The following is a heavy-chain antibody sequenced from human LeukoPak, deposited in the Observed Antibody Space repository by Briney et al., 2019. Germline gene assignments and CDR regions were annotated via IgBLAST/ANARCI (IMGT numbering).Heavy chain of an antibody. CDR2: IRTSTGSP. CDR3: ARDLDSAAFDI. J-gene: IGHJ3*02. Sequence: ASVKVSCKASGYTFTGYAINWVRQAPGQGLEYMGWIRTSTGSPTYAQGFTGRFVFSLDTSVNTAYLQISSLKAEDTAVYYCARDLDSAAFDIWGQGTMVTVSS. V-gene: IGHV7-4-1*02. CDR1: GYTFTGYA. D-gene: IGHD2-15*01.